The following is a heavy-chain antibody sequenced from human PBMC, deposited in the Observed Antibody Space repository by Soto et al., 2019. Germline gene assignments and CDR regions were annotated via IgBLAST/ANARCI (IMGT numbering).Heavy chain of an antibody. Sequence: PGGSLRLSCAASGFTFSSYAMSWVRQAPGKGLEWVSAISGSGGSTYYADSVKGRFTISRDNSKNTLYLQMNSLRAEDTAVYYCDKQTWAQSHYWHYCGPGTMVAVYS. CDR3: DKQTWAQSHYWHY. J-gene: IGHJ4*02. D-gene: IGHD2-8*02. CDR2: ISGSGGST. CDR1: GFTFSSYA. V-gene: IGHV3-23*01.